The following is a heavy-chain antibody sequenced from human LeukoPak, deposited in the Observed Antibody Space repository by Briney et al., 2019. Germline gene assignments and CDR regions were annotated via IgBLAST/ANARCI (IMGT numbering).Heavy chain of an antibody. CDR3: ARDLGSGWYRYGMDV. CDR1: GGTFSSYA. CDR2: INTNTGNP. Sequence: ASVKVSCKASGGTFSSYAISWVRQAPGQGLEWMGWINTNTGNPTYAQGFTGRFVFSLDTSVSTAYLQISSLKAEDTAVYYCARDLGSGWYRYGMDVWGQGTTVTVSS. J-gene: IGHJ6*02. V-gene: IGHV7-4-1*02. D-gene: IGHD6-19*01.